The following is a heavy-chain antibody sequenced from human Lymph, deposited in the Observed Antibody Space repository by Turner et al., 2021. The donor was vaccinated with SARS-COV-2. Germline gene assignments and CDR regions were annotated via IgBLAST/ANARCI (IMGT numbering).Heavy chain of an antibody. D-gene: IGHD5-12*01. Sequence: QVQLVESGGGVVQPGRALRLSCAPSGFTFSGYGMHWVRQAPGKGLEWVAVRWYDGSNKYYADSVKGRFTISRDNSKKTLYLQMNSLRAEDTAVYYCARVKGYNGYDLRYYYGMDVWGQGTTVTVSS. CDR3: ARVKGYNGYDLRYYYGMDV. CDR1: GFTFSGYG. CDR2: RWYDGSNK. V-gene: IGHV3-33*01. J-gene: IGHJ6*02.